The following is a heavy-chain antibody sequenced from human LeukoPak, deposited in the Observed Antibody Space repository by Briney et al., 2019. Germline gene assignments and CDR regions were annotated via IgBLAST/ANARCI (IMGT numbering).Heavy chain of an antibody. CDR2: INPNSGGT. CDR1: GYTFTGSY. J-gene: IGHJ5*02. V-gene: IGHV1-2*02. D-gene: IGHD6-13*01. Sequence: GASVKVSCKASGYTFTGSYMNWVRQAPGQGLEWMGWINPNSGGTNYAQKFQGRVTMTRDTSISTAYMELSRLRSDDTAVYYCARVVRGAAAGNNWFDPWGQGTLVTVSS. CDR3: ARVVRGAAAGNNWFDP.